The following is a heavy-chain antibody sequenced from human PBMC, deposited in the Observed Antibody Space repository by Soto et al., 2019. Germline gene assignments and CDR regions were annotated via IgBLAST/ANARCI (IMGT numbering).Heavy chain of an antibody. V-gene: IGHV1-24*01. J-gene: IGHJ4*02. D-gene: IGHD4-17*01. CDR1: GNTLTELP. CDR2: FDPDDGEK. CDR3: ATGVTTFDY. Sequence: QVQLVQSGAEEKKPGASVKVSCKVSGNTLTELPMYWVRQAPGKGLEWMGGFDPDDGEKIYAQKFQDRVTMTEDTSTDTAYMELSSLRSEDTAVYYCATGVTTFDYWGQGTLVTVSS.